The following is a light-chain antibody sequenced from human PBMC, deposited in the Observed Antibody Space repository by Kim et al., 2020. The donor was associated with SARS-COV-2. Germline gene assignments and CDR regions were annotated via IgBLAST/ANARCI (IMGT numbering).Light chain of an antibody. V-gene: IGLV2-8*01. CDR1: SSDVGGYNY. J-gene: IGLJ2*01. CDR2: EVS. CDR3: SSYAVNNDLV. Sequence: QSSLTQPPSVSGSPGQSVTISCTGTSSDVGGYNYVSWYQQHPGKAPKLTIYEVSQRPSGVPDRFSGSKSGNTASLTVSGLQAEDEADYYCSSYAVNNDLVFGGGTKLTVL.